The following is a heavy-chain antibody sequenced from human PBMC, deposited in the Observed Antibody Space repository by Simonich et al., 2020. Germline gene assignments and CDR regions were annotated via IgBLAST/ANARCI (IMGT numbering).Heavy chain of an antibody. CDR2: IYSSGSP. J-gene: IGHJ4*02. CDR3: ARLPDY. Sequence: QVQLQESGPGLVKPSETLSLTCTGSGGSNRLYYWSWLRPPPGKGLEWIGYIYSSGSPNSTPSLKRRVTISVDTSKNQFSLKLSSVTAADTAVYYCARLPDYWGQGTLVTVSS. V-gene: IGHV4-59*08. CDR1: GGSNRLYY.